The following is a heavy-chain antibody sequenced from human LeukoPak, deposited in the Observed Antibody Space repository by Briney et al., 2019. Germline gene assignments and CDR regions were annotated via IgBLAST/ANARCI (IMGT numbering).Heavy chain of an antibody. CDR2: ISAYNGNT. Sequence: ASVKVSCKASGYTFTSYGISWVRQAPGQGLEWMGWISAYNGNTNYAQKLQGRVTMTTDTSTSTAYMELSSLRSEDTAVYYCAREGMTTVIPGVRYFDYWGQGTLVTVSS. V-gene: IGHV1-18*01. CDR3: AREGMTTVIPGVRYFDY. J-gene: IGHJ4*02. CDR1: GYTFTSYG. D-gene: IGHD4-11*01.